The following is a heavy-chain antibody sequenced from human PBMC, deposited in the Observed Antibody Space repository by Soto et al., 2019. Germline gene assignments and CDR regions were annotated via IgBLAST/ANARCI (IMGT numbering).Heavy chain of an antibody. J-gene: IGHJ4*02. CDR3: TPRGNTTYFDF. Sequence: GGSLRLSCAASGFTFRSYAMNWVRQAPGKGLEWVSSISTSPGTTYYADSVKGRFTISRDNSKNTLYLQMNSLRAEDTAVYYCTPRGNTTYFDFWGQGTLVTVSS. CDR1: GFTFRSYA. CDR2: ISTSPGTT. V-gene: IGHV3-23*01. D-gene: IGHD1-26*01.